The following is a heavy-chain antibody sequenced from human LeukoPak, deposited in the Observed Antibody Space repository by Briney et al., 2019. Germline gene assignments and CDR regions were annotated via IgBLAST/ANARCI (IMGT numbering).Heavy chain of an antibody. CDR1: GYSISSGYY. J-gene: IGHJ4*02. CDR2: IYHNGNT. CDR3: ARSLMGATFSEFDY. Sequence: ASGTLSLTCAVSGYSISSGYYWGWIRQTPGKGLEWIGSIYHNGNTYYNPSLKSRVTISVDTSKNQFSLKLSSVTAADTAVYYCARSLMGATFSEFDYWGQGTLVTVSS. V-gene: IGHV4-38-2*01. D-gene: IGHD1-26*01.